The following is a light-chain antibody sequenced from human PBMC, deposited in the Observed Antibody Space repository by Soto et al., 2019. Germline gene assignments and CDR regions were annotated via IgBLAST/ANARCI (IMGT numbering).Light chain of an antibody. CDR3: QQYETYSGT. Sequence: DIQMTQSPSTLSASVGGRVTITCRASQIINTWLAWYQQKPGKAPKLLIYRASNLVSGVPSRFSGSGSGTEFTLTISSLQPDDFSIYYCQQYETYSGTFGPGTKVDL. V-gene: IGKV1-5*03. J-gene: IGKJ3*01. CDR1: QIINTW. CDR2: RAS.